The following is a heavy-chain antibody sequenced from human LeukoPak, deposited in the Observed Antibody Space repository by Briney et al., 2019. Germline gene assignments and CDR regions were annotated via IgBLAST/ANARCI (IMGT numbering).Heavy chain of an antibody. D-gene: IGHD1-26*01. Sequence: SSETLSLTCTISGGSISSSSYYWGWIRQPPGKGLEGIVSIYYSGSTYYNPSLKSRVTISVDTSKNQFSLKLSSVTAADTAVYYCARHSIVGATTFDYWGQGTLVTVSS. J-gene: IGHJ4*02. CDR3: ARHSIVGATTFDY. V-gene: IGHV4-39*01. CDR2: IYYSGST. CDR1: GGSISSSSYY.